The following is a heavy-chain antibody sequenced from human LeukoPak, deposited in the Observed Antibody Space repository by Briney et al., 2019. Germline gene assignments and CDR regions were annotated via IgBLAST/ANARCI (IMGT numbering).Heavy chain of an antibody. CDR1: GGTFSSYT. CDR2: IIPILGIA. CDR3: DSRLVGGDAFDI. V-gene: IGHV1-69*02. J-gene: IGHJ3*02. D-gene: IGHD2-2*01. Sequence: GSSVKVSCKASGGTFSSYTIRWVRQAPRQGVEWVGRIIPILGIANYAQKFQGRVTITADKSTSTAYMELSSLRSEDTAVYYCDSRLVGGDAFDIWGQGTMVTVSS.